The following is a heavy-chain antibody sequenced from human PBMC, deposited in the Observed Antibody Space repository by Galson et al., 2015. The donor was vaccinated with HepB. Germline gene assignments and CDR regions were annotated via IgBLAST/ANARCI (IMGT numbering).Heavy chain of an antibody. D-gene: IGHD2-15*01. CDR1: GGSISSSSYY. V-gene: IGHV4-39*01. Sequence: ETLSLTCTVSGGSISSSSYYWGWIRQPPRKGLEWIGTIYYSGITYYNSSLNSRVTISVDTSKNQFSQKLSSVTAADTTVYYCARSLLGRSGAFHICGQGTLVTVSS. J-gene: IGHJ4*02. CDR3: ARSLLGRSGAFHI. CDR2: IYYSGIT.